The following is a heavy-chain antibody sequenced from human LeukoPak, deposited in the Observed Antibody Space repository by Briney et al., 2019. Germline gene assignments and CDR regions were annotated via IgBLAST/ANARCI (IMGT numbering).Heavy chain of an antibody. CDR1: GFTFSSYG. CDR2: ISGSAATI. D-gene: IGHD5-18*01. Sequence: GGSLRLSCAASGFTFSSYGMTWVRQAPGKGLEWVSSISGSAATISYADSVKGRFTISRDNSKNTLSLQMNSLRAEDTAVYYCAKDGTAMGGFDYWGQGTLVTVSS. CDR3: AKDGTAMGGFDY. V-gene: IGHV3-23*01. J-gene: IGHJ4*02.